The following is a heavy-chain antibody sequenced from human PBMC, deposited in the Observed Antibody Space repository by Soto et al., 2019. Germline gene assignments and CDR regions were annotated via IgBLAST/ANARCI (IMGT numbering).Heavy chain of an antibody. J-gene: IGHJ4*02. Sequence: QVQLVQSGAEVKKPGSSVKVSCKASGGTFSSYSINWVRQAPGQGLEWMGEIIPIFGTANYAQKFQGRVTITADEATSTAYRERSSLRSEDTAVYYCARDGGRHSGGIDYWGQGTRVTVSS. CDR1: GGTFSSYS. CDR3: ARDGGRHSGGIDY. V-gene: IGHV1-69*01. D-gene: IGHD1-26*01. CDR2: IIPIFGTA.